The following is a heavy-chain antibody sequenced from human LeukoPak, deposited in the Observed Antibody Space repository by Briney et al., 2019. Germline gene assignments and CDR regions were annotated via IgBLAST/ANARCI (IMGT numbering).Heavy chain of an antibody. CDR3: AKDRSSSWYGVFDY. V-gene: IGHV3-9*01. CDR2: ISWNSGSI. J-gene: IGHJ4*02. CDR1: GFTFDDYA. D-gene: IGHD6-13*01. Sequence: PGGPLRLSCAASGFTFDDYAMHWVRQAPGKGLEWVSGISWNSGSIGYADSVKGRFTISRDNAKNSLYLQMNSLRAEDTALYYCAKDRSSSWYGVFDYWGRGTLVTVSS.